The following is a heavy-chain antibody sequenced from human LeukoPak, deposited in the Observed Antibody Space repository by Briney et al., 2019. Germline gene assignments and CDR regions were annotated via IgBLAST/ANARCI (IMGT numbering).Heavy chain of an antibody. V-gene: IGHV3-53*01. CDR3: GKLKSSGYLIEY. D-gene: IGHD3-22*01. CDR1: GFTVSSNY. J-gene: IGHJ4*02. Sequence: GGSLRLSCAASGFTVSSNYMSWVRQAPRKALEWVSVIYSGGDTYYADSVRGRFTVSRDNSKNTLYLQMNSLRVDDTAVYYCGKLKSSGYLIEYWGQGTLVTVSS. CDR2: IYSGGDT.